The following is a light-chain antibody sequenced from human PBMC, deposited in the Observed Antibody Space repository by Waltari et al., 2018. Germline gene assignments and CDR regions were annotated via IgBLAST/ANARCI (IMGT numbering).Light chain of an antibody. CDR2: DAS. CDR3: HQSSSLPAT. CDR1: QSIGRS. V-gene: IGKV6-21*02. J-gene: IGKJ1*01. Sequence: EIVLTQSPDFQSVTPKVKVTITCLASQSIGRSLHWYQQTPDQSPKLLIKDASQSISGVPSRFSGRGSGTDFTLTINSLEAEDAASYYCHQSSSLPATFGQGTKVEIK.